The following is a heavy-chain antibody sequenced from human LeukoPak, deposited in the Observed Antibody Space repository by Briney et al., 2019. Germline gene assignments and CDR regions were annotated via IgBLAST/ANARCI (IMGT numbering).Heavy chain of an antibody. V-gene: IGHV3-21*01. CDR2: ISSSSSYI. D-gene: IGHD1/OR15-1a*01. CDR3: AKDSPSRTATTEVPVDY. Sequence: GGSLRLSCAASGFSFRDYTMNWVRQAPGKGLEWLASISSSSSYIYFANSVRGRFTISRDNAKNSLYLQMNNLRAEDTAVYYCAKDSPSRTATTEVPVDYWGQGTLVTVSS. CDR1: GFSFRDYT. J-gene: IGHJ4*02.